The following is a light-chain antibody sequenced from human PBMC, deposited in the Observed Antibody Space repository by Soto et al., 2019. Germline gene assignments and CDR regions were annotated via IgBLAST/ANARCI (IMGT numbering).Light chain of an antibody. J-gene: IGLJ2*01. CDR2: EVN. Sequence: QSVLTQPASVSGSLGQSITISCTGTSSDVGGYNFVSWYQQHPGKAPKNMIYEVNNGPSGVSDRFSGSKSGNTASLTISGLQAEDEAYYYCSSFTNSGTVVFGGGTKLTVL. CDR1: SSDVGGYNF. CDR3: SSFTNSGTVV. V-gene: IGLV2-14*01.